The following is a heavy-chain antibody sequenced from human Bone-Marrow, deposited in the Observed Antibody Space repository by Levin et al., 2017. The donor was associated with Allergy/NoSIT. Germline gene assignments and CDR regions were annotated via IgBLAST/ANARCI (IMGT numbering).Heavy chain of an antibody. CDR2: IWYDGSNK. V-gene: IGHV3-33*01. J-gene: IGHJ4*02. CDR3: ARDSLICRGDCYPVYYFDY. CDR1: GFTFSSYG. D-gene: IGHD2-21*02. Sequence: TGGSLRLSCAASGFTFSSYGMHWVRQAPGKGLEWVAVIWYDGSNKYYADSVKGRFTISRDNSKNTLYLQMNSLRAEDTAVYYCARDSLICRGDCYPVYYFDYWGQGTLVTVSS.